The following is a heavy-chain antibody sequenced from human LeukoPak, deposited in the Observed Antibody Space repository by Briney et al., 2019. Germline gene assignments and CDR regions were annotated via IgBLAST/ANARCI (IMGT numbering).Heavy chain of an antibody. V-gene: IGHV1-2*02. J-gene: IGHJ5*02. Sequence: ASVKVSCKASGYTFTGYYMHWVRQAPGQGLEWMGWINPNSGGTNYAQKFQGRVTMTRDTSISTAYMELSRLRSDDTAVYYCARRGLRVAVASYRNWFDPWGQGTLVTVSS. CDR3: ARRGLRVAVASYRNWFDP. CDR2: INPNSGGT. CDR1: GYTFTGYY. D-gene: IGHD6-19*01.